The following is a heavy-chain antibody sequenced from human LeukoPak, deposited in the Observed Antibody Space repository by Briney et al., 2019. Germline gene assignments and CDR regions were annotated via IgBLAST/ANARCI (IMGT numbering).Heavy chain of an antibody. V-gene: IGHV3-30*02. D-gene: IGHD2-15*01. CDR3: AKDRKDCSGGSCYCFDY. CDR1: GFTFSSYG. Sequence: GGSLRLSCAASGFTFSSYGMHWVRQAPGKGLEWVAFIRYDGSNKYYADSVKGRFTISRDNSKNTLYLQMNSLRAEDTAVYYCAKDRKDCSGGSCYCFDYWGQGTLVTVSS. CDR2: IRYDGSNK. J-gene: IGHJ4*02.